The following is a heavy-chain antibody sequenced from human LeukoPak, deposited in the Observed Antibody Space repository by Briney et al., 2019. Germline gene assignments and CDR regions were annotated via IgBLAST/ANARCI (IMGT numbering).Heavy chain of an antibody. CDR3: ARDDAPDGGFLDY. Sequence: PGGSLRLSCAASGFTFRNYAMSWVRQAPGKALEWVSRVDGGGSTSYADSVRGRFCISRDSSKSTLYLQMGSLRGEDTAVYYCARDDAPDGGFLDYWGQGTLVTVSS. CDR1: GFTFRNYA. J-gene: IGHJ4*02. CDR2: VDGGGST. V-gene: IGHV3-23*01. D-gene: IGHD1-14*01.